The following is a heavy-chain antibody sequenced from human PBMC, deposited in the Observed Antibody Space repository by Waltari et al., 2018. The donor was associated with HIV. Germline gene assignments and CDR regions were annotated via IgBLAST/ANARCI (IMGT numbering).Heavy chain of an antibody. CDR1: GFTFRSYA. CDR3: AKLTYYFDSSGYYPRFYFDY. J-gene: IGHJ4*02. Sequence: EVQLLESGGGLVQPGGSLRLSCAASGFTFRSYAMSWVRQAPGKGLEWVSAISGSGGSTNYADSVKGRFTISRDNSKNTLYLQMNSLRAEDTAVYYCAKLTYYFDSSGYYPRFYFDYWGQGTLGTVSS. CDR2: ISGSGGST. D-gene: IGHD3-22*01. V-gene: IGHV3-23*01.